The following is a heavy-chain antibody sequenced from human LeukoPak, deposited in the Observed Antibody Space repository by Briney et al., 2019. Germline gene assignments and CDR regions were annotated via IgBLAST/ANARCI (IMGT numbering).Heavy chain of an antibody. CDR1: GFTFSSYA. CDR2: ISYDGSNK. J-gene: IGHJ6*03. CDR3: ARDGGNSGYYYYYMDV. D-gene: IGHD4-23*01. Sequence: GGSLRLSCAASGFTFSSYAMHWVRQAPGKELEWVAVISYDGSNKYYADSVKGRFTISRDNSKNTLYLQMNSLRAEDTAVYYCARDGGNSGYYYYYMDVWGKGTTVTVSS. V-gene: IGHV3-30*01.